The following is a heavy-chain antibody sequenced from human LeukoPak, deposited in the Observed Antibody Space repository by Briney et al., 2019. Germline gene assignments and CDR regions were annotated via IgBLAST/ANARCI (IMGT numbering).Heavy chain of an antibody. CDR3: ARHVRDSSARYYFDY. J-gene: IGHJ4*02. V-gene: IGHV5-51*01. CDR1: GYSLTSYW. D-gene: IGHD6-6*01. CDR2: IYPGDSDT. Sequence: GESLKISCKGSGYSLTSYWIGWVCQMPWKVMELMGIIYPGDSDTRYSPSFQGQVTISADKSISTAYLQWSSLKASDTAMYYCARHVRDSSARYYFDYWGQGTLVTVSS.